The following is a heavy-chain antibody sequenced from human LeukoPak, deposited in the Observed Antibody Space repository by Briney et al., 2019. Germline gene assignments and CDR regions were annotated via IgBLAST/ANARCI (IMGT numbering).Heavy chain of an antibody. D-gene: IGHD4/OR15-4a*01. CDR1: GFTVSNNY. V-gene: IGHV3-53*01. J-gene: IGHJ4*02. CDR3: ARIAIGYGVNSGGY. Sequence: GGSLRLSCAASGFTVSNNYITWVRQAPGKGLEWVSVIHSGGSTCYADSAKGRFTICRDISKNTLYLQMNSLRAEDAAVYYCARIAIGYGVNSGGYWGQGTLVTVSS. CDR2: IHSGGST.